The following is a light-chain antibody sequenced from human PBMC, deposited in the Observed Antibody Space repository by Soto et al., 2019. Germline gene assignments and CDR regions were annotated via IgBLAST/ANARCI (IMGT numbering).Light chain of an antibody. V-gene: IGKV1-5*03. CDR3: QQYFSWWT. CDR1: QSISSW. J-gene: IGKJ1*01. CDR2: KAS. Sequence: DIQMTQPPSTLSASVGDRVTITCRASQSISSWLAWYQQKPGKAPKILIYKASTLQSGVPSRFSGSGSGTEFTLTISSLQPDDFAIYYCQQYFSWWTFGQGTTVEIK.